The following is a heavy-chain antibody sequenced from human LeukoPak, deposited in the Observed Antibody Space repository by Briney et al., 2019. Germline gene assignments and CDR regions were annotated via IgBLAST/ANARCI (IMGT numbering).Heavy chain of an antibody. CDR3: ARDPLLRAFDI. Sequence: EASVKVSCKASGYTFTNFGINWVRQAPGQGLEWVGWINTNTGNPAYVQGFAGRFVFSLDTSVNTAYLRINSLKAEDTAVYYCARDPLLRAFDIWGQGTMVTVSS. CDR2: INTNTGNP. D-gene: IGHD1-26*01. J-gene: IGHJ3*02. V-gene: IGHV7-4-1*02. CDR1: GYTFTNFG.